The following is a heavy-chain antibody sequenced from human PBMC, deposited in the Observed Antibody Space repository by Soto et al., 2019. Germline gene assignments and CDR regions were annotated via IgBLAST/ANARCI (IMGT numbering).Heavy chain of an antibody. V-gene: IGHV3-33*01. CDR2: IWYDGSNK. J-gene: IGHJ6*02. Sequence: QVQLVESGGGVVQPGRSLRLSCAASGFTFSSYGMHWVRQAPGKGLEWVAVIWYDGSNKYYADSVKGRFTISRDNSKKSLYLQTNSLQAADTAVYYCARDRALVLTGYLAHYYYYGMDVWGQGTTVTVSS. D-gene: IGHD3-9*01. CDR3: ARDRALVLTGYLAHYYYYGMDV. CDR1: GFTFSSYG.